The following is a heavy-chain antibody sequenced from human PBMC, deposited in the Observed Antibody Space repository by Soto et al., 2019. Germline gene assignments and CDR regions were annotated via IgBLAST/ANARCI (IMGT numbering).Heavy chain of an antibody. CDR2: ISSSSSYI. CDR3: ARVGDRSSSFYYGMDV. CDR1: RFTFSSYS. V-gene: IGHV3-21*01. D-gene: IGHD6-6*01. Sequence: GGSLRLSCTASRFTFSSYSMNWVRQAPGKGLEWVSSISSSSSYIYYADSVKGRFTISRDNAKNSPYLQMNSLRAEDTAVYYCARVGDRSSSFYYGMDVWGQGTTVTVSS. J-gene: IGHJ6*02.